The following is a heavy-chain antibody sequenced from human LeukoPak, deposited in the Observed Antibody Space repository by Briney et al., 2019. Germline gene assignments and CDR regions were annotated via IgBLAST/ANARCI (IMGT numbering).Heavy chain of an antibody. J-gene: IGHJ4*02. CDR3: AGGRGKRITMFRVFDY. CDR2: ISSSSEYI. CDR1: GLTFTSTS. D-gene: IGHD3-10*01. Sequence: GGSLRISCVVSGLTFTSTSMAWVRQAPGKGLEWVARISSSSEYIFQKDSLKGRFTISRDNAKNSVFLDLNNVTADDTAVYYCAGGRGKRITMFRVFDYRGQGTQVIVSS. V-gene: IGHV3-21*01.